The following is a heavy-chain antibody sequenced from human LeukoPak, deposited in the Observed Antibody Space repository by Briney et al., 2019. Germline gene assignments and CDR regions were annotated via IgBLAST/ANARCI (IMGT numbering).Heavy chain of an antibody. CDR3: ARDQFGKSYNRSYYYMDV. V-gene: IGHV4-39*02. D-gene: IGHD3-10*01. J-gene: IGHJ6*03. Sequence: SKTLPLTCLAPGSPIRRSSEYGSWSPPPPDKGLEWIGPTYYSGNTYYNASLNSRVTMSLDTSKNHFSLKLSSVTAADTAVYYCARDQFGKSYNRSYYYMDVWGKGTTVTVSS. CDR2: TYYSGNT. CDR1: GSPIRRSSEY.